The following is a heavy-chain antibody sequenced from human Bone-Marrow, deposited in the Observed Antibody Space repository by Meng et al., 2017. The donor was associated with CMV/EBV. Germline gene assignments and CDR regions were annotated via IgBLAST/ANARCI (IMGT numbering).Heavy chain of an antibody. Sequence: SVKVSCKASGGTFSSYAISWVRQAPGQGLEWMGGIIPIFGTANYAQKFQGRVTITTDESTSTAYMELSSLRSEDTAVYYCARSISRVFGVVRPLDYWGQRTLVTVSS. CDR2: IIPIFGTA. D-gene: IGHD3-3*01. J-gene: IGHJ4*02. CDR1: GGTFSSYA. V-gene: IGHV1-69*05. CDR3: ARSISRVFGVVRPLDY.